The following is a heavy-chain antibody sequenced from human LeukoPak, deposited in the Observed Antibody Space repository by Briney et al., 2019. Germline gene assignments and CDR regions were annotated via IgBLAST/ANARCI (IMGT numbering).Heavy chain of an antibody. Sequence: SETLSLTSTVSGGSVNSSSYYWGWIRQPPGKGLEWIGSIYYSGSTYYNPSLKSRLTISVDRSNNHFSLNLSSVTAADTAVYYCRIIYCKATNCYAKGDYWSQGTLVTISS. CDR1: GGSVNSSSYY. CDR3: RIIYCKATNCYAKGDY. V-gene: IGHV4-39*01. J-gene: IGHJ4*02. D-gene: IGHD2-2*01. CDR2: IYYSGST.